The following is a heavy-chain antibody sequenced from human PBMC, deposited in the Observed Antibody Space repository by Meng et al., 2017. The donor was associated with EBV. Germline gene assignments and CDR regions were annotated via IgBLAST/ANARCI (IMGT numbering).Heavy chain of an antibody. Sequence: VQLQDSRATLVSPSAIPSLYCAVSGGSVSSSTGCSWVRQPPGNGLEWFGEIYHSGSTTYNPSLKSRVTISVDKSKNQFSLKLSSVTAADTAVYYCVGTRTGTPDYWGQGTLVTVSS. J-gene: IGHJ4*02. D-gene: IGHD1-1*01. V-gene: IGHV4-4*02. CDR3: VGTRTGTPDY. CDR2: IYHSGST. CDR1: GGSVSSSTG.